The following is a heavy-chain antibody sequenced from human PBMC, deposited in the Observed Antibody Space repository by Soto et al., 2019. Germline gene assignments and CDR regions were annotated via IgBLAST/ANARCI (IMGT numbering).Heavy chain of an antibody. V-gene: IGHV4-34*01. D-gene: IGHD5-18*01. J-gene: IGHJ6*02. CDR1: GGSFSGYY. CDR3: ARGRRVTDYYYYYGMDV. CDR2: INHSGST. Sequence: QVQLQQWGAGLLKPSETLSLTCAVYGGSFSGYYWSWIRQPPGKGLEWIGEINHSGSTNYNPSLKRRVNISVDTSKNQFSLKLSSVTAADTAVYYCARGRRVTDYYYYYGMDVWGQGTTVTVSS.